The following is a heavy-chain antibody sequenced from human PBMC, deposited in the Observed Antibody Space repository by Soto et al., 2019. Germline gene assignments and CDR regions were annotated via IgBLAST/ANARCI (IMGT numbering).Heavy chain of an antibody. CDR3: TRDRSSFMRGRIRGPYGGLDV. CDR2: INSVASYV. CDR1: RFAFSSYS. D-gene: IGHD3-10*01. Sequence: QLVEFGGGLVKPGGSLRVSCAASRFAFSSYSMHWVRQAPMKGLEWVASINSVASYVYYADSVEGRFTISRDNAKNSVYLQMNSLRAEDTAVYYCTRDRSSFMRGRIRGPYGGLDVWGQGTTVLVS. J-gene: IGHJ6*02. V-gene: IGHV3-21*01.